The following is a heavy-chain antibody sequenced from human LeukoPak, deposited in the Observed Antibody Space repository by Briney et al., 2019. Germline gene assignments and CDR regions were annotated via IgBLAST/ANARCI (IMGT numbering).Heavy chain of an antibody. V-gene: IGHV3-21*01. D-gene: IGHD3-10*01. J-gene: IGHJ5*02. CDR3: ARAFGELSWFDP. CDR1: GFTFSSYS. CDR2: ISSSSSYI. Sequence: GGSLRLSCAASGFTFSSYSMNWVRQAPGKGLEWVSSISSSSSYIYYADSVKGRFTISRDNAKNSLHLQMNSLRAEDTAVYYCARAFGELSWFDPWGQGTLVTVSS.